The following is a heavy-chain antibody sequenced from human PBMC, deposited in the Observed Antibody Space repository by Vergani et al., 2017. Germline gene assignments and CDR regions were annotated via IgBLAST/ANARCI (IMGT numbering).Heavy chain of an antibody. CDR2: INHSGST. CDR3: ARGGDYSNYMVYYYMDV. D-gene: IGHD4-11*01. CDR1: GYSISSGYY. V-gene: IGHV4-38-2*01. J-gene: IGHJ6*03. Sequence: QVQLQESGPGLVKPSETLSLTCAVSGYSISSGYYWGWIRQPPGKGLEWIGSINHSGSTYYNPSLKSRVTISVDTSKNQFSLKLSSVTAAATAVYYCARGGDYSNYMVYYYMDVWGKGP.